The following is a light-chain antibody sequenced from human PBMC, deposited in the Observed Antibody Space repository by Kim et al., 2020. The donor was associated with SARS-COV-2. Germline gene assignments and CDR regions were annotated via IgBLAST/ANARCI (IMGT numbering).Light chain of an antibody. J-gene: IGKJ4*01. CDR2: DAS. V-gene: IGKV3-11*01. CDR1: QSISNF. Sequence: LSPGERSPLSCRVSQSISNFLAWYQQKPGQAPRLLIYDASNRATGIPPRFSGSGSGTDFTLTISSLEPEDFAIYYCQQRSNWPLTFGGGTKVEIK. CDR3: QQRSNWPLT.